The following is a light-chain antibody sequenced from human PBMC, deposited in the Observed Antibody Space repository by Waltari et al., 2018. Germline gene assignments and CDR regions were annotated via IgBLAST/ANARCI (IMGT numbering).Light chain of an antibody. J-gene: IGLJ3*02. CDR3: VLYRGDAQWV. CDR2: DTN. V-gene: IGLV7-43*01. CDR1: PGQVISNYY. Sequence: QTVVTQEPSLTVSPGGTVTLTCASTPGQVISNYYPNWFQQKPGQAPRALIYDTNKKQPVTPARFSGSLPGGKAALTLSGAQPEDEAEYYCVLYRGDAQWVFGGGTKLTVL.